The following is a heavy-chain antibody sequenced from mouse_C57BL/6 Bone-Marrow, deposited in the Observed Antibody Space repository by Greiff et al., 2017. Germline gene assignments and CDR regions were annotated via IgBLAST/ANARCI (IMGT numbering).Heavy chain of an antibody. J-gene: IGHJ4*01. CDR1: GYTFTSYW. Sequence: QVQLQQPGAELVKPGASVKLSCKASGYTFTSYWMHWVKQRPGQGLEWIGMIHPNSGSTNYNEKFKSKATLTVDKPSSTAYMQLSSLTSEDSAVYYCARSGWLRGYYAMDYWGQGTSVTVSS. CDR2: IHPNSGST. CDR3: ARSGWLRGYYAMDY. D-gene: IGHD2-3*01. V-gene: IGHV1-64*01.